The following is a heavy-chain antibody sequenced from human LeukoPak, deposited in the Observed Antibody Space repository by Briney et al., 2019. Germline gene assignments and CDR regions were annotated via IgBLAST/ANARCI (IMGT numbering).Heavy chain of an antibody. V-gene: IGHV4-39*02. CDR3: ARDGRHFDY. CDR1: GGPIRSSYYY. D-gene: IGHD6-25*01. Sequence: PSETLSLTCTVSGGPIRSSYYYWGWIRQPPGKGLEWIGSIYDSGSTYYNPSLKSRVTISVDTSKNQFSLKLNSVTAADTAVYYCARDGRHFDYWGQGTLVTVSS. J-gene: IGHJ4*02. CDR2: IYDSGST.